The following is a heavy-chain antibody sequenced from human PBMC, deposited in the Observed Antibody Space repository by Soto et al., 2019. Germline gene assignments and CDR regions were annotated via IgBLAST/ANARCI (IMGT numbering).Heavy chain of an antibody. CDR3: ARQDDYGDLTFDY. D-gene: IGHD4-17*01. CDR2: IDPSDSYT. Sequence: GESLKISCKGSGYSFTSYWITWVRQMPGKGLEWMGRIDPSDSYTNYSPSFQGHVTISADKSISTAYLQWTSLKASDTAMYYCARQDDYGDLTFDYWGQGTLVTVSS. CDR1: GYSFTSYW. J-gene: IGHJ4*02. V-gene: IGHV5-10-1*01.